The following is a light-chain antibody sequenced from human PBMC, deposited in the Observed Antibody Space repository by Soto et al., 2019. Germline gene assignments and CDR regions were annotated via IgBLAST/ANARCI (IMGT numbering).Light chain of an antibody. CDR1: QSVSSSY. V-gene: IGKV3-20*01. CDR3: QQYGSSPT. CDR2: GAS. Sequence: ILLTRSPGTLSLSPGEGATLSCRASQSVSSSYLAWYQQKPGQAPRLLIYGASSRATGIPDRFIVSGSGTDFTLTIRRLQPEDCAVYYCQQYGSSPTFCQGTKVDIK. J-gene: IGKJ1*01.